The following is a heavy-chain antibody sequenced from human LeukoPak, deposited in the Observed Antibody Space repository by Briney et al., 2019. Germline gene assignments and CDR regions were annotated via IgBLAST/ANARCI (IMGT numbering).Heavy chain of an antibody. J-gene: IGHJ4*02. D-gene: IGHD5-12*01. V-gene: IGHV4-59*08. CDR3: ARWTPGYSGYYFDY. CDR2: IYYTGST. CDR1: GGSISRYY. Sequence: SETLSLTCTVSGGSISRYYWSWIREPPGQGLEWIGYIYYTGSTNYNPSLKRRVTMSVDTSKSQFSLMGSSVTAADTAVYYCARWTPGYSGYYFDYWGQGTLVTLSS.